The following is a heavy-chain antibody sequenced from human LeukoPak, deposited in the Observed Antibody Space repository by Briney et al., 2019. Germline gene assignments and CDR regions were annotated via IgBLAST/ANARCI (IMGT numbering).Heavy chain of an antibody. Sequence: GASVKVSCTASGGTFSSYAISWVRQAPGQGLEWMGGIIPIFGTANYAQKFQGRVTITADESTSTAYMELSSLRSEDTAVYYCARDWYRPRKYYYGMDVWGQGTTVTVSS. V-gene: IGHV1-69*13. J-gene: IGHJ6*02. CDR3: ARDWYRPRKYYYGMDV. CDR1: GGTFSSYA. CDR2: IIPIFGTA. D-gene: IGHD6-13*01.